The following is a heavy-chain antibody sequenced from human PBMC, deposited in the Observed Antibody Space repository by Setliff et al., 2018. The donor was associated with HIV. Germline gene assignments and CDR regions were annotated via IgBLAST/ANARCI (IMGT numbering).Heavy chain of an antibody. CDR2: VYHTGST. CDR1: GVSISDNNW. Sequence: SETLSLTCDVSGVSISDNNWWSWVRQPPGRGLEWIGEVYHTGSTNYNPSLKSRVITSIDKSKNQFSLRLTSTTVADTAVYYCARGVDYYTDHVDIWGQGALVTVSS. J-gene: IGHJ4*02. CDR3: ARGVDYYTDHVDI. D-gene: IGHD3-22*01. V-gene: IGHV4-4*02.